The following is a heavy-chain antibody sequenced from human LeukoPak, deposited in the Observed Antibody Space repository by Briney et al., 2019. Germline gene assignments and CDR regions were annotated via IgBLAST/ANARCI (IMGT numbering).Heavy chain of an antibody. J-gene: IGHJ4*02. CDR1: GFTFSSYG. Sequence: PGRSLRLSCAASGFTFSSYGMHWVRHAPGKGLEWVAIISYDGNNKYYANSVKGRFTISRDNSNNTLYLQVNSLRAEDTAVYYCAKVPNPTYCGGDCYPDYWGQGTLVTVSS. CDR3: AKVPNPTYCGGDCYPDY. V-gene: IGHV3-30*18. D-gene: IGHD2-21*02. CDR2: ISYDGNNK.